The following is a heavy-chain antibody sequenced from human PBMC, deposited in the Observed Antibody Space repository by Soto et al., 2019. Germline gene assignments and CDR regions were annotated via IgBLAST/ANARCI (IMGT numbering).Heavy chain of an antibody. V-gene: IGHV3-30-3*01. J-gene: IGHJ4*02. Sequence: QVQLVESGGGVVQPGRSLRLSCAASGFTFSSYAMHWVRQAPGKGLEWVAVISYDGSNKYYADSVKGRFTISRDNSKNTLYLQMNSRRAEDTAVYYCARGGGGWYGYWGQGTLVTVSS. CDR2: ISYDGSNK. D-gene: IGHD6-19*01. CDR3: ARGGGGWYGY. CDR1: GFTFSSYA.